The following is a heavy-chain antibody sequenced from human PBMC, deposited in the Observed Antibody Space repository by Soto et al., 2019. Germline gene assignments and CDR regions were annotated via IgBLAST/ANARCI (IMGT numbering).Heavy chain of an antibody. Sequence: SLRLSCAASGFTFSYYSMNWVRQAPGKGLEWVSYISSSGSTIYYADSVKGRFTISRDNVKNSVYLQMNSLRAEDTAVFYCARDIGSYSAFDFSGQGTMVTVSS. CDR1: GFTFSYYS. CDR3: ARDIGSYSAFDF. CDR2: ISSSGSTI. V-gene: IGHV3-48*01. J-gene: IGHJ3*01. D-gene: IGHD3-10*01.